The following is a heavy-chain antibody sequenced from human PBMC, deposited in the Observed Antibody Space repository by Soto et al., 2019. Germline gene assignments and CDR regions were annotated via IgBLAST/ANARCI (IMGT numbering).Heavy chain of an antibody. V-gene: IGHV3-33*01. Sequence: QVQLVESGGGVVQPGRSLRLSCAASGFTFSRYGMHWVRQAPGKGLEWVAFSWYDGGNAYYADSVKGRFTISRDNSKNTLYLQVNSLRAEDSAVYYCAREDLSGTGYCDHWGQGTLVTVSS. D-gene: IGHD3-9*01. CDR1: GFTFSRYG. CDR2: SWYDGGNA. CDR3: AREDLSGTGYCDH. J-gene: IGHJ4*02.